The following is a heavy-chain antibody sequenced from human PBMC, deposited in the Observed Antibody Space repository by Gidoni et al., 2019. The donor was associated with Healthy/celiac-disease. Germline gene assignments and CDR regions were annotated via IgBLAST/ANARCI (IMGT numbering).Heavy chain of an antibody. V-gene: IGHV3-30*18. CDR3: AKDEGWLLDY. J-gene: IGHJ4*02. D-gene: IGHD5-12*01. CDR2: ISYDGSNK. Sequence: QVQLVESGGGVVQPGRSLRLSCAASGFTFSSYGMHWVRQAPGKGLELVAVISYDGSNKYYADSVKGRFTISRDNSKNTLYLQMNSLRAEDTAVYYCAKDEGWLLDYWGQGTLVTVSS. CDR1: GFTFSSYG.